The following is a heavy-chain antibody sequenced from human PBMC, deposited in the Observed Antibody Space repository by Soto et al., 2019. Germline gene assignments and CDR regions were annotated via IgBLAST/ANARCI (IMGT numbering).Heavy chain of an antibody. D-gene: IGHD2-8*01. J-gene: IGHJ4*02. CDR3: ARGGHRYYPYMPD. CDR1: GGTFSSYT. CDR2: IIPILGIA. Sequence: QVQLVQSGAEVKKPGSSVKVSCKASGGTFSSYTISWVRQAPGQGLEWMGRIIPILGIANYAQKFQGRVTITADKSTSTTYMEVDSLRSEDTAVYYWARGGHRYYPYMPDWGQGTLVTVSS. V-gene: IGHV1-69*02.